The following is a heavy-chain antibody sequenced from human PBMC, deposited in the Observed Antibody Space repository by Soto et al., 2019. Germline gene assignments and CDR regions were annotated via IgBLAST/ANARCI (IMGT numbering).Heavy chain of an antibody. D-gene: IGHD6-6*01. V-gene: IGHV1-8*01. CDR1: GYTFTSYD. CDR2: MNPNSGNT. Sequence: QVQLVQSGAEVKKPGASVKVSCKASGYTFTSYDINWVRQATGQGLEWMGWMNPNSGNTGYEQKFQGRVTMTRNTSISTAYMELSSLRSKDTAVYYCARGTQLDRGGYYYYGMDVWGQGTTVTVSS. J-gene: IGHJ6*02. CDR3: ARGTQLDRGGYYYYGMDV.